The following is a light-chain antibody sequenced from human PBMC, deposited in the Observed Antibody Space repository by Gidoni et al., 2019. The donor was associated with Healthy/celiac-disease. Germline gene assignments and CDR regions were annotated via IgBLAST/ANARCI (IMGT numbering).Light chain of an antibody. J-gene: IGKJ1*01. CDR1: QGISNS. CDR2: AAS. CDR3: QQHYSTPWT. Sequence: DIQMTQSPSSLSASVGDRVTITCRASQGISNSLAWYQQKPGKAPKLLLYAASRLESGVPSRFSGSGSGTDYTLTISSLQPEDFATYYCQQHYSTPWTFXQXTKVEIK. V-gene: IGKV1-NL1*01.